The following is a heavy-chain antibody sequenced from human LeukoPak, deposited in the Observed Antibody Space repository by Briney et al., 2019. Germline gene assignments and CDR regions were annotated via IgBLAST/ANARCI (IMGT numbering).Heavy chain of an antibody. J-gene: IGHJ4*02. D-gene: IGHD3-10*01. CDR3: AKDSSGSYYSGGFDY. V-gene: IGHV3-30*18. CDR1: GFTFFSSYG. Sequence: GGPLRLSCAASGFTFFSSYGMHWVRQAPGKGLEWVAVISHDGSDKYYVDSVKGRFTISRDNSKNTLYLQMNTLRTEDTAVYYCAKDSSGSYYSGGFDYWAREPWSPSPQ. CDR2: ISHDGSDK.